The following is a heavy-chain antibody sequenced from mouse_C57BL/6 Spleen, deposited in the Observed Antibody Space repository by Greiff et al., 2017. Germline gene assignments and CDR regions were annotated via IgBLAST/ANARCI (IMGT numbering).Heavy chain of an antibody. Sequence: QVQLKQPGAELVMPGASVKLSCKASGYTFTSYWMHWVKQRPGKGLEWIGEIDPSDSYTNYNQKFKGKATLTVDKSSSTAYMQLSSLTSEHSAIYYCARLGAVYYGTPFDSWGQGTTLTVSS. CDR1: GYTFTSYW. CDR3: ARLGAVYYGTPFDS. D-gene: IGHD1-1*01. V-gene: IGHV1-69*01. CDR2: IDPSDSYT. J-gene: IGHJ2*01.